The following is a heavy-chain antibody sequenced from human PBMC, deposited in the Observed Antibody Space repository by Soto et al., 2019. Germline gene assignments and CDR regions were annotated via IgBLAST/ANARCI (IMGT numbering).Heavy chain of an antibody. D-gene: IGHD5-12*01. CDR3: ATSTVSYVDIVSSTTRGYFDH. V-gene: IGHV5-51*01. J-gene: IGHJ4*02. Sequence: GESLKISCEGSGYNFNTYWIGWVRQMPGKGLEWMALIYPGDSDTRYSPSFEGQVTLSVDRSISTAYLQWSSLKASDTAIYYCATSTVSYVDIVSSTTRGYFDHWGQGTLVTGSS. CDR1: GYNFNTYW. CDR2: IYPGDSDT.